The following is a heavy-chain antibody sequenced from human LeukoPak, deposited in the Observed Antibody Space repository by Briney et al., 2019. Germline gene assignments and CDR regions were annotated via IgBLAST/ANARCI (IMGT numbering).Heavy chain of an antibody. CDR3: ARGYGSGSFNELEF. J-gene: IGHJ4*02. V-gene: IGHV3-23*01. D-gene: IGHD3-10*01. CDR2: IKSSYST. Sequence: GGPLRLSCAASGFTFSSYALSWVRQAPGKGLEWVSGIKSSYSTYNADSVKGRFTISRDNSKNTLHLQMNSLRAEDTAVYYCARGYGSGSFNELEFWGQGTLVTVSS. CDR1: GFTFSSYA.